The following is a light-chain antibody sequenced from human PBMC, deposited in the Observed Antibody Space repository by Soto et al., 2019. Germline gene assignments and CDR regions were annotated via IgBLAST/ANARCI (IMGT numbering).Light chain of an antibody. CDR1: TGAVTSGHY. J-gene: IGLJ2*01. Sequence: AVVTQEPSLTVSPGGTVTLTCGSSTGAVTSGHYPYWFQQKPGQAPRTLIYDTSNKHSWTPARFSGSLLGGKAALTLSGAQPEDEAEYYCLLSYSGARLVVFGGGTKPTVL. CDR3: LLSYSGARLVV. CDR2: DTS. V-gene: IGLV7-46*01.